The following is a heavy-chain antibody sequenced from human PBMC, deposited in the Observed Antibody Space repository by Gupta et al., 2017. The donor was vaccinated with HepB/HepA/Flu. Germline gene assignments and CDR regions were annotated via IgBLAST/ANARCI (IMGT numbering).Heavy chain of an antibody. J-gene: IGHJ4*02. V-gene: IGHV4-39*01. D-gene: IGHD2-21*01. CDR3: ARDRYCGGDCYYAGFDY. CDR1: GGSISSSSYY. CDR2: IYYSGST. Sequence: QLQLQESGPGLVKPSETLSLTCTVSGGSISSSSYYWGWLRQPPGKGLEYIGSIYYSGSTYHNPSLRSRVTISVDTSKNQFSLKLTSVTAADTAVYYCARDRYCGGDCYYAGFDYWGQGTLVTGSS.